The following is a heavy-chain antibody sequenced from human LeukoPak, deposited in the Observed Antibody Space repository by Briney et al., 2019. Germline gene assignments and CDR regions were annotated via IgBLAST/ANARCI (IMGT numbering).Heavy chain of an antibody. CDR3: ARRSRMTTIDAFDI. CDR2: IYYSGST. CDR1: GGSISSYY. J-gene: IGHJ3*02. V-gene: IGHV4-59*08. Sequence: SETLSLTCTVSGGSISSYYWSWIRQPPGKGLEWIGYIYYSGSTNYNPSLKSRVTISVDTSKNQFFLKLSSVTAADTAVYYCARRSRMTTIDAFDIWGQGTMVTVSS. D-gene: IGHD5-24*01.